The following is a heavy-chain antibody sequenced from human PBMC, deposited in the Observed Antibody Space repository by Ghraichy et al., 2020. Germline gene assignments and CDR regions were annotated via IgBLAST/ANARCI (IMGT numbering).Heavy chain of an antibody. J-gene: IGHJ4*02. D-gene: IGHD6-19*01. CDR2: IIASGGST. CDR3: AKDIAVAALDY. Sequence: GESLNISCAASGFTFSTYAMSWVRQAPGKGLEWVSAIIASGGSTYYADSVKGRFTISRDNSKNTLFLQMNSLRADDTAIYYCAKDIAVAALDYWGQGTLVTVSS. V-gene: IGHV3-23*01. CDR1: GFTFSTYA.